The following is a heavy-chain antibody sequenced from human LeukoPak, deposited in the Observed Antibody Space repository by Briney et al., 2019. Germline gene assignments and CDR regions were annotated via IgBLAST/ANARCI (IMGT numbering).Heavy chain of an antibody. V-gene: IGHV5-51*01. CDR1: GYSFASYW. Sequence: GESLKISCKGSGYSFASYWIAWVRQMPGKGLEWRGVIYPGNSDITYSPSFQGQVTISADKSVSTAYLHWSSLKASDTAIYYCARHLSSITSCPNYWGQGTLVTVSS. J-gene: IGHJ4*02. CDR2: IYPGNSDI. CDR3: ARHLSSITSCPNY. D-gene: IGHD2-2*01.